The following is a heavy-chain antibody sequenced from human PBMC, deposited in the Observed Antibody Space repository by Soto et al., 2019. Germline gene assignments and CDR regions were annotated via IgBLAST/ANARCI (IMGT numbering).Heavy chain of an antibody. J-gene: IGHJ4*02. CDR2: IYYSGST. D-gene: IGHD6-13*01. Sequence: SETLSLTCTVSGGSISSSSYYWGWIRQPPGKGLEWIGSIYYSGSTYYNPSLKSRVTISVDTSKNHFSLKLTSVTAADTAVYYCARPGGSGWFYFDSWGQGSQVTVSS. V-gene: IGHV4-39*02. CDR3: ARPGGSGWFYFDS. CDR1: GGSISSSSYY.